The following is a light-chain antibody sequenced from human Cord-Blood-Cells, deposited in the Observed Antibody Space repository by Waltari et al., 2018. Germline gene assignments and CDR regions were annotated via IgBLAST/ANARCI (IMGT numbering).Light chain of an antibody. J-gene: IGLJ3*02. Sequence: QSALTQPASVSGSPGQSITISCPGTSSDVGGYNYVSRYQQHPGKAPKLMIYEVSNRHSGVSNRFSGSKSGNTASLTISGLQAEDEADYYCSSYTSSSTWVFGGGTKLTVL. CDR2: EVS. CDR1: SSDVGGYNY. V-gene: IGLV2-14*01. CDR3: SSYTSSSTWV.